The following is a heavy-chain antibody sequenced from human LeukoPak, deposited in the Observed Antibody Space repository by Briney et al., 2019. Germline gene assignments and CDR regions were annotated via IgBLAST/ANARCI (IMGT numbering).Heavy chain of an antibody. CDR2: IKHDGSDK. CDR3: ARGGHRQKEF. V-gene: IGHV3-7*01. CDR1: GFTFSNYW. Sequence: GGSLRLSSSASGFTFSNYWMTWVRQSPGKGLEWVAIIKHDGSDKSWVDSVKGRFTIARDNAKNSLYLQMSSMRAEDTAVYYCARGGHRQKEFWGQGTLVTASS. J-gene: IGHJ4*02. D-gene: IGHD3-10*01.